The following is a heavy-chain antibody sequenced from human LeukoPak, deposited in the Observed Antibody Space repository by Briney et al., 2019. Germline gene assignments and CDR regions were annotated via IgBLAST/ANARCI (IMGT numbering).Heavy chain of an antibody. CDR3: ARDRGYCSSTSCYEWNWFDP. J-gene: IGHJ5*02. V-gene: IGHV1-18*01. D-gene: IGHD2-2*01. Sequence: ASVKVSCKASGYTFTSYGISWVRQAPGQGLEWMGWISAYNGNTNYAQKFQGRVTITADKSTSTAYMELSSLRSEDTAVYYCARDRGYCSSTSCYEWNWFDPWGQGTLVTVSS. CDR2: ISAYNGNT. CDR1: GYTFTSYG.